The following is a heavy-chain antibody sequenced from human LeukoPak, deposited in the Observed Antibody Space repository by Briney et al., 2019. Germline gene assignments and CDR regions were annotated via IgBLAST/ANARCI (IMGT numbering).Heavy chain of an antibody. J-gene: IGHJ4*02. CDR2: ISDNSNYI. Sequence: PGGSLTLSCAASGFTFNTYSMNWVRQAPGKGLEWVSSISDNSNYIYYSDSVEGRFTISRDNAKNSLYLQMNSLRVEDTAVYYCANHFACGSTSCPPFDSWGQGTLVTVSS. CDR3: ANHFACGSTSCPPFDS. CDR1: GFTFNTYS. D-gene: IGHD2-2*01. V-gene: IGHV3-21*01.